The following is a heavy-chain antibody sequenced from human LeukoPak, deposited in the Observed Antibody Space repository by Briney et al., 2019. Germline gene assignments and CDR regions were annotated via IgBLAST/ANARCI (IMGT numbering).Heavy chain of an antibody. CDR3: ARDRGYCSGGSCYRWFDP. Sequence: SETLSLTCTVSGGSISSYYWSWIRQPPGKGLEWIGYIYYSGSTNYNPSLKSRVTISVDTSKNQFSLKLSSVTAADTAVYYCARDRGYCSGGSCYRWFDPWGQGTLVTVSS. CDR1: GGSISSYY. J-gene: IGHJ5*02. D-gene: IGHD2-15*01. CDR2: IYYSGST. V-gene: IGHV4-59*01.